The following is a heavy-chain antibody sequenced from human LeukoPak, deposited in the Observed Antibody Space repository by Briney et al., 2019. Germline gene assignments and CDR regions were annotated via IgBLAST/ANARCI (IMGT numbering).Heavy chain of an antibody. CDR3: AKQRSEVPVVASNY. J-gene: IGHJ4*02. V-gene: IGHV3-23*01. CDR1: GFTFSTSA. D-gene: IGHD2-2*01. CDR2: ISGSGDST. Sequence: PGGSLRLSCAASGFTFSTSAMSWVRQAPGKGLEWVSGISGSGDSTYYVDSVKGRFTISRDNSKSTLYLHMNSLRAEDTAIYYCAKQRSEVPVVASNYWGQGTLVTVSS.